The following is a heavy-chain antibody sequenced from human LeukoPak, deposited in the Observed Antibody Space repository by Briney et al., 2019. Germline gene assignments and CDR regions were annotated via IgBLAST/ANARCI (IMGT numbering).Heavy chain of an antibody. CDR1: GFTFSSYW. CDR2: IKQDGNEK. V-gene: IGHV3-7*01. J-gene: IGHJ4*02. D-gene: IGHD1-26*01. Sequence: GGSLRLSCAASGFTFSSYWMSWVRQAPGKGLEWVANIKQDGNEKYYVDSVKGRLTISRDNAKNSLYLQMNSLRVEDTAVYYCAKPGSYGYWGQGTLVTVSS. CDR3: AKPGSYGY.